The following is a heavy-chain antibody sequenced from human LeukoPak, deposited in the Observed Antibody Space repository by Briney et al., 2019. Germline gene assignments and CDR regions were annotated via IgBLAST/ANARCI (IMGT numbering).Heavy chain of an antibody. CDR2: NYYSGST. Sequence: SETLSLTCTVSGGSISSYYWSWIRQPPGKGLEWIGYNYYSGSTNYNPSLKSRVTISVDTSKNQFSLKLSSVTAADTAVYYCARGYWYFDLWGRGTLVTVSS. J-gene: IGHJ2*01. CDR3: ARGYWYFDL. V-gene: IGHV4-59*01. CDR1: GGSISSYY.